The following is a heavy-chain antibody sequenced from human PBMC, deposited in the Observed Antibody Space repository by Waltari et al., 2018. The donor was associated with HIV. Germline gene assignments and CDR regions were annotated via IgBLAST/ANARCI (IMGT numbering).Heavy chain of an antibody. CDR2: MSSSSSYI. CDR1: GFTFSSYS. J-gene: IGHJ4*02. Sequence: EVQLVESGGGLVKPGGSLRLSCAASGFTFSSYSMNWVRQAPGKGLEWISSMSSSSSYIYYADSVKGRFTISRDNAKNSLYLQMNSLRAEDTAVYYCARDRENFDYWGQGTLVTVSS. V-gene: IGHV3-21*01. CDR3: ARDRENFDY.